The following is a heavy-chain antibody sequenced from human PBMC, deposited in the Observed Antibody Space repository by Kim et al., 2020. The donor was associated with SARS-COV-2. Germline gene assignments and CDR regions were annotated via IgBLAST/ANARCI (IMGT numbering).Heavy chain of an antibody. CDR1: GGTFSSYA. V-gene: IGHV1-69*13. D-gene: IGHD4-17*01. Sequence: SVKVSCKASGGTFSSYAISWVRQAPGQGLEWMGGIIPIFGTANYAQKFQGRVTITADESTSTAYMELSSLRSEDTAVYYCASPDLTTVTTRFDYWGQGTLVTVSS. CDR3: ASPDLTTVTTRFDY. CDR2: IIPIFGTA. J-gene: IGHJ4*02.